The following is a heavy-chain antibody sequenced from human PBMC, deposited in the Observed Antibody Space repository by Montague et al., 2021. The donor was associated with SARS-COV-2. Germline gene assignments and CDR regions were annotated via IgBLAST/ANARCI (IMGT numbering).Heavy chain of an antibody. CDR1: GGSISSSSYY. CDR3: ARVGRQQLVRLSGMDV. CDR2: IDYSGST. J-gene: IGHJ6*02. D-gene: IGHD6-13*01. V-gene: IGHV4-39*07. Sequence: SETLSLTCTVSGGSISSSSYYWGWIRGPPGKGLEWIGSIDYSGSTYYXRCVKSRVTISVDTSKNQFSLKLRSVTTADTAVYYCARVGRQQLVRLSGMDVWGQGTTVTVSS.